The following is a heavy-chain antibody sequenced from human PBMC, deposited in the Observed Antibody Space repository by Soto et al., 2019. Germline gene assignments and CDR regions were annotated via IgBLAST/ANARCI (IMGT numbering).Heavy chain of an antibody. V-gene: IGHV1-69*04. CDR2: INPILGIA. D-gene: IGHD5-12*01. J-gene: IGHJ4*02. CDR3: ARDSGYSGYDLVGFFDY. Sequence: SVKVSCKASGGTFSSHTISWVRQAPGQGLEWMGRINPILGIANYAQKFQGRVTITGNNSISTAYMELSSLRSEDTAVYYCARDSGYSGYDLVGFFDYWGQGTLVTVSS. CDR1: GGTFSSHT.